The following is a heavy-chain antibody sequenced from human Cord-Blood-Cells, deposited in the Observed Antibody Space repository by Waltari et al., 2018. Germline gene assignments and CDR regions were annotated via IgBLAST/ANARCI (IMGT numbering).Heavy chain of an antibody. J-gene: IGHJ4*02. Sequence: QLQLQESGPGLVKPSETLSLTCTVSGGPISSSSYYWGWIRQPPGKGLEWIGSIYYSGSTYYNPSLKSRVTISVDTSKNQFSLKLSSVTAADTAVYYCARHPDYGDYVSYYFDYWGQGTLVTVSS. CDR3: ARHPDYGDYVSYYFDY. D-gene: IGHD4-17*01. CDR2: IYYSGST. CDR1: GGPISSSSYY. V-gene: IGHV4-39*01.